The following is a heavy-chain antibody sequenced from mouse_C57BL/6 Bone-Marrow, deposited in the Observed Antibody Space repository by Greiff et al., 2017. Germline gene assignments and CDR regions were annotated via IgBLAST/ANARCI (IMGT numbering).Heavy chain of an antibody. V-gene: IGHV5-12*01. Sequence: EVKLMESGGGLVQPGGSLKLSCAASGFTFSDYYMYWVRQTPEKRLEWVAYISNGGGSTYYPDTVKGRFTISRDNAKNTLYLQMSRLKSEDTARYYCARHLGVNYAMDYWGQGTSVTVSS. J-gene: IGHJ4*01. CDR1: GFTFSDYY. CDR2: ISNGGGST. CDR3: ARHLGVNYAMDY. D-gene: IGHD3-1*01.